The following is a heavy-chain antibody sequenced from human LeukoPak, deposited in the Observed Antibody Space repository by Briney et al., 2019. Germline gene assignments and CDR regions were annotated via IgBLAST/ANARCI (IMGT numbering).Heavy chain of an antibody. CDR1: GYTFTGYY. D-gene: IGHD3-16*02. J-gene: IGHJ4*02. CDR3: ARSPVTFGGVIANFDY. CDR2: INPNSGGT. Sequence: ASVKVSCKASGYTFTGYYMHWVRQAPGQGLEWMGWINPNSGGTNYAQKFQGRVTMTRDTSISTAYMELSRLRSDDTAVYYCARSPVTFGGVIANFDYWGQGTLVTVSS. V-gene: IGHV1-2*02.